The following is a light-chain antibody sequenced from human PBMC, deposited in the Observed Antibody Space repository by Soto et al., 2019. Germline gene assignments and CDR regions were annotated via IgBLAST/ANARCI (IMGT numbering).Light chain of an antibody. Sequence: AIRMTQSPSSLSASTGDRFTITCRASQGIRSYLAWYQQKPGKAPKLLXYAASTLQSGVPSRYRGSGSGTDFTLTISCLQSEDFETYYCQQYYSYPQTFGQGTKVDIK. CDR3: QQYYSYPQT. J-gene: IGKJ1*01. V-gene: IGKV1-8*01. CDR1: QGIRSY. CDR2: AAS.